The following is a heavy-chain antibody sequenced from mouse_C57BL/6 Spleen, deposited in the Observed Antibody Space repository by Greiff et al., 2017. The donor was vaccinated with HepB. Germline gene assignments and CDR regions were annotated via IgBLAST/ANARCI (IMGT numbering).Heavy chain of an antibody. CDR1: GYSFTGYY. CDR2: INPSTGGT. Sequence: EVKLMESGPELVKPGASVKISCKASGYSFTGYYMNWVKQSPEKSLEWIGEINPSTGGTTYNQKFKAKATLTVDKSSSTAYMQLKSLTSEDSAVYYCARGIWYFDVWGTGTTVTVSS. CDR3: ARGIWYFDV. V-gene: IGHV1-42*01. J-gene: IGHJ1*03.